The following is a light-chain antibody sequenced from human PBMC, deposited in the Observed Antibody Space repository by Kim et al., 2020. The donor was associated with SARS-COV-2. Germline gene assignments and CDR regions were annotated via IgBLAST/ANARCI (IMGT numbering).Light chain of an antibody. J-gene: IGLJ3*02. CDR2: GKN. Sequence: ALGQTVRITCQGDSLRSYYASWYQQKPGQAPVLVIYGKNNRPSGIPDRFSGSSSGNTASLTITGAQAEEEADYYCNSRDSSGNHWVFSGGTQLTDL. CDR3: NSRDSSGNHWV. CDR1: SLRSYY. V-gene: IGLV3-19*01.